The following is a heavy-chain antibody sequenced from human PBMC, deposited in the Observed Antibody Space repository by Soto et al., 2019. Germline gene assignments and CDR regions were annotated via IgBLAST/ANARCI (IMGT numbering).Heavy chain of an antibody. CDR3: ARRSYAFWSGYPTGLGY. J-gene: IGHJ4*02. CDR1: GYTFTSYG. D-gene: IGHD3-3*01. Sequence: ASVKVSCKASGYTFTSYGISWVRQAPGQGLEWMGWISAYNGNTNYAQKLQGRVTMTTDTSTSTAYMELRSLRSDDTAVYYCARRSYAFWSGYPTGLGYWGQGTLVTVSS. V-gene: IGHV1-18*01. CDR2: ISAYNGNT.